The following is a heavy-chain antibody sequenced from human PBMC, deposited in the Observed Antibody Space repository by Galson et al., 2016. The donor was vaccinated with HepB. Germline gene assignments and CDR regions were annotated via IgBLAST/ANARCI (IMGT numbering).Heavy chain of an antibody. Sequence: SLRLSCAASGFTFSSHAMTWVRQAPGKGLEWVSYISRSRGATYYADSVNGRFIISRDSAKNSLFLQMNSLRDEDTAVYHCARDSRDYGLDFWGQGTLVTVSS. J-gene: IGHJ4*02. CDR3: ARDSRDYGLDF. CDR2: ISRSRGAT. D-gene: IGHD4/OR15-4a*01. CDR1: GFTFSSHA. V-gene: IGHV3-48*02.